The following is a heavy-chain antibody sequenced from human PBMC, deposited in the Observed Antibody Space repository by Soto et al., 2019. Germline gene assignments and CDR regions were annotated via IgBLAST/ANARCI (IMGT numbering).Heavy chain of an antibody. D-gene: IGHD3-9*01. CDR2: ISGTASRT. V-gene: IGHV3-23*01. Sequence: GSLRLSCAGSGFTPTTTPLSWVRQPPGKGLEWVTTISGTASRTYYVDSVKGRFFISRDNSKNTVTLQMNNPTLDDTAVYYCATSFRYFDNWGQGTRVTVSS. CDR3: ATSFRYFDN. J-gene: IGHJ4*02. CDR1: GFTPTTTP.